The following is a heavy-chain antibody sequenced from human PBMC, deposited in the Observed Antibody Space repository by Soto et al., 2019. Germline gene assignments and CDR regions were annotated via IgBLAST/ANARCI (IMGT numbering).Heavy chain of an antibody. CDR2: ISYDGSNK. J-gene: IGHJ6*02. D-gene: IGHD3-10*01. V-gene: IGHV3-30*03. CDR3: ARAEMVRGVITANPDPDYHSYGMAV. Sequence: QVQLVESGGGVVQPGRSLRLSCAASGFTFSSYGMHWVRQAPGKGLEWVAVISYDGSNKYYADSVKGRFTISRDNSRNTQYLKMHSLRAEETAVYYCARAEMVRGVITANPDPDYHSYGMAVWGQGTTVTVSS. CDR1: GFTFSSYG.